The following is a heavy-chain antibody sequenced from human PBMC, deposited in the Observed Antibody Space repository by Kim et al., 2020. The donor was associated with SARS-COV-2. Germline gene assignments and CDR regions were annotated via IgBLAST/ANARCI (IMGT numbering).Heavy chain of an antibody. CDR3: ARVVNFDGSGRYSPPDY. D-gene: IGHD3-10*01. Sequence: SETLSLTCTVSGGSISSDYYYWGWIRQPPGKGLEWIGSMYYSGRAYYNPSLESRVTISVDTSKNQFSLKLNFVTDSDTAVYYCARVVNFDGSGRYSPPDYWGQGTVVTVSS. CDR1: GGSISSDYYY. J-gene: IGHJ4*02. CDR2: MYYSGRA. V-gene: IGHV4-39*02.